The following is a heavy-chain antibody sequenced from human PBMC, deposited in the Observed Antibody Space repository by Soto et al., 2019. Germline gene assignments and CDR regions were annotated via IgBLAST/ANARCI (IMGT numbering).Heavy chain of an antibody. CDR2: IIPIFGTA. J-gene: IGHJ4*02. D-gene: IGHD1-1*01. Sequence: ASVKVSCKASGGTFSSYAISWVRQAPGQGLEWMGGIIPIFGTANYAQKFQGRVTITADESTSTAYMELSSLRSEDTAVYYCATHVQLERRGPFDYWGQGTLVTVSS. CDR1: GGTFSSYA. V-gene: IGHV1-69*13. CDR3: ATHVQLERRGPFDY.